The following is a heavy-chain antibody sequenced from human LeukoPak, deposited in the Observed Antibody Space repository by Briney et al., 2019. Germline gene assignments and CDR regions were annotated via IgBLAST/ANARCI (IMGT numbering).Heavy chain of an antibody. J-gene: IGHJ3*01. CDR2: IKQNGAEE. D-gene: IGHD2-21*01. V-gene: IGHV3-7*03. CDR1: GFTFRSFW. Sequence: GGSLRLSCAASGFTFRSFWMSWVRQAPGKRLEWVANIKQNGAEEYYMDSVKGRFAISRDNAKNSVSLQMNSLRVEDTAMYYCARYTVVSSPGAFDLWGQGTMVTVSS. CDR3: ARYTVVSSPGAFDL.